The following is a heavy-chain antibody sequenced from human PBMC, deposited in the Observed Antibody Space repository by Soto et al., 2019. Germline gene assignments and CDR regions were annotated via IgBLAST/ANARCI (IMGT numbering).Heavy chain of an antibody. CDR1: GFTFSSYS. D-gene: IGHD1-26*01. CDR2: ISSSSTI. CDR3: AREGGNLNGFDP. J-gene: IGHJ5*02. Sequence: EVQLVESGGGLVQPGGSLRLSCAASGFTFSSYSMNWVRQAPGQGLEWVSYISSSSTIYYRDSVKDRLTISGDNAKNSLYLQMSSLRDEDTAVYYCAREGGNLNGFDPWGQGTLVTVSS. V-gene: IGHV3-48*02.